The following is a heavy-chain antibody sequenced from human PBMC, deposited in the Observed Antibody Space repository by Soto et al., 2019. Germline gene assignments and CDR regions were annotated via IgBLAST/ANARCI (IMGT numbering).Heavy chain of an antibody. CDR3: ARAPSP. CDR1: GGSISSGGYS. CDR2: IYHSGST. J-gene: IGHJ5*02. V-gene: IGHV4-30-2*01. Sequence: SETLSLTCAVSGGSISSGGYSWGWIRQPPGKGLEWIGYIYHSGSTYYNPSLKSRVTISVDRSKNQFSLKLSSVTAADTAVYYCARAPSPWGQGTLVTVSS.